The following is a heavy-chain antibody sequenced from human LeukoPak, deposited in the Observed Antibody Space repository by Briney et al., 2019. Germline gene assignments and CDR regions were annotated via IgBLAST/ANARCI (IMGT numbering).Heavy chain of an antibody. V-gene: IGHV3-7*01. CDR3: ARDRRAMAHDY. J-gene: IGHJ4*02. CDR2: IKQDGSEK. Sequence: GGSLRLSCAASGFTFSSYWMSWVRQAPGKGLEWVANIKQDGSEKYYVDSVKGRFTISRDNARNSLYLQMNSLRAEDTAVYYCARDRRAMAHDYWGQGTLVTVSS. D-gene: IGHD2-2*01. CDR1: GFTFSSYW.